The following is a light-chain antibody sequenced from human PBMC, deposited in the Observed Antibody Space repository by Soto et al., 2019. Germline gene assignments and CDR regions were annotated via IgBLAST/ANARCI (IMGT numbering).Light chain of an antibody. CDR3: QQHDSSPKT. J-gene: IGKJ1*01. Sequence: EIVLTQSLATLSLSPGERSTLSCRASQSVSTDLAWYQQRPGQAPRLLIFGASTRATGIPARFTGSGSGTEFIRTISSLQSEDSAVEYCQQHDSSPKTFGQGTKVDIK. CDR1: QSVSTD. V-gene: IGKV3-15*01. CDR2: GAS.